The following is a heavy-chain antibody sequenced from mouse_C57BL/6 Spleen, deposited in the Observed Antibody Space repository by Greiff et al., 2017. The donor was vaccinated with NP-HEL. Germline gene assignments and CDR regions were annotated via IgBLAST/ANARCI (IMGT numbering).Heavy chain of an antibody. CDR2: ISYDGSN. CDR1: GYSITGGYY. CDR3: ARDGYRDWYFDV. Sequence: VQLQQSGPGLVKPSQSLSLTCSVTGYSITGGYYWNWIRQFPGNKLEWMGYISYDGSNNYNPSLKNRISITRDTSKNQFFLKLNSVTTEDTATYYCARDGYRDWYFDVWGTGTTVTVSS. V-gene: IGHV3-6*01. J-gene: IGHJ1*03. D-gene: IGHD2-14*01.